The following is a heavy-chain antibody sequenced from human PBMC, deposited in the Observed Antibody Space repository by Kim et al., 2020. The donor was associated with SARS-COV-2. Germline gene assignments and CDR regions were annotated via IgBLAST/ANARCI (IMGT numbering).Heavy chain of an antibody. CDR1: GYTFTSYY. CDR2: INPSGGST. Sequence: ASVKVSCKASGYTFTSYYMHWVRQAPVQGLEWMGIINPSGGSTSYAQKFQGRVTMTRDTSTSTVYMELSSLRSEDTAVYYCARYVRSGNGYGDYYYGMDVWGQGTTVTVSS. J-gene: IGHJ6*02. V-gene: IGHV1-46*01. CDR3: ARYVRSGNGYGDYYYGMDV. D-gene: IGHD3-10*01.